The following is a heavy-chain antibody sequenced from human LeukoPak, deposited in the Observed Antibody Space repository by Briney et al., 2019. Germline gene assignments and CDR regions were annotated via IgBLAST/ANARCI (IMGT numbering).Heavy chain of an antibody. CDR2: IYYSGST. CDR3: ARDQVGIGGADI. D-gene: IGHD2-21*01. Sequence: SETLSLTCTVSGGSISSYYWSWIRQPPGKGLEWIGYIYYSGSTNYNPSLKSRVTISVDTSKNQFSLKLSSVTAADTAVYYCARDQVGIGGADIWGQGTMVTVSS. J-gene: IGHJ3*02. CDR1: GGSISSYY. V-gene: IGHV4-59*01.